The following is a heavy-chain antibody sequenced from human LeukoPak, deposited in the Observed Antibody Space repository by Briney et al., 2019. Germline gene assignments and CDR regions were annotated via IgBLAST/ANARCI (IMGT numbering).Heavy chain of an antibody. Sequence: PGGSLRLSCEASGFTVSSNYMSGVGRAPGKGLGGVSVIYSGGSTYYADSVKGRFTISRHNSKNTLYLQMNSLRAEDTAVYYCARDSNLGYYYGMDVWGQGTTVTVSS. J-gene: IGHJ6*02. CDR1: GFTVSSNY. CDR2: IYSGGST. V-gene: IGHV3-53*04. CDR3: ARDSNLGYYYGMDV.